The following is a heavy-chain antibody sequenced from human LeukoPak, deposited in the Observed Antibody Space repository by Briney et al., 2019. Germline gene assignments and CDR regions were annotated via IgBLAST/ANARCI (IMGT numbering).Heavy chain of an antibody. J-gene: IGHJ3*02. CDR2: INPNSGGT. V-gene: IGHV1-2*02. CDR1: VYTFTGYY. Sequence: ASVKVSCKASVYTFTGYYMHWVRQAPGQGLEWMGWINPNSGGTNYAQKFQGRVTMTRDTSISTAYMELSRLRSDDTAVYYCAGPACGSTTCYGDDTFDIWGQGTMVTVSS. CDR3: AGPACGSTTCYGDDTFDI. D-gene: IGHD2-2*01.